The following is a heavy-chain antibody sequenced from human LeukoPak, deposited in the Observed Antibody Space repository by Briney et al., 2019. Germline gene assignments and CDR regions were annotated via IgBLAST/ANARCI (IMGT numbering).Heavy chain of an antibody. CDR1: GFTFSNYA. CDR3: TASSNWYFQH. CDR2: ISDSGDSI. J-gene: IGHJ1*01. D-gene: IGHD6-13*01. V-gene: IGHV3-23*01. Sequence: GGSLRLSCAASGFTFSNYAMSWVRQAPGKGLERVSGISDSGDSIYYTDSVKGRFTISRDNSKNTMYLQMNSLRAEDTAVYYCTASSNWYFQHWGQGFLVTASS.